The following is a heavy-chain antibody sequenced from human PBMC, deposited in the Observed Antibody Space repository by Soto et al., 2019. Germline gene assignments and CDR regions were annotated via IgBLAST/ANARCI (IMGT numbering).Heavy chain of an antibody. CDR1: GYSFTSYW. CDR2: IDPSDSYT. Sequence: SLKISCKGSGYSFTSYWISWVRQMPGKGLEWMGRIDPSDSYTNYSPSFQGHVTISADKSISTAYLQWSSLKASDTAMYYCARRPEGGGWYQGSGMDVWAQGTTVPVSS. D-gene: IGHD6-19*01. CDR3: ARRPEGGGWYQGSGMDV. V-gene: IGHV5-10-1*01. J-gene: IGHJ6*02.